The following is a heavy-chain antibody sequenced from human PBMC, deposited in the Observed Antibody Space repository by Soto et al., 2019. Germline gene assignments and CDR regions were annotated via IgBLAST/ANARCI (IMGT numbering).Heavy chain of an antibody. Sequence: SCAALVNPTQTLTLTCNFSGFSLSSRKMGVGWIRQPPGKALEWLALIYWDDDKRYRPSLNNRLTITKDTSKNQVLLTMTNLDPVDTATYYCAHTGYYDLLTFDYWGQGTLVTVSS. CDR1: GFSLSSRKMG. D-gene: IGHD3-9*01. J-gene: IGHJ4*02. CDR2: IYWDDDK. V-gene: IGHV2-5*08. CDR3: AHTGYYDLLTFDY.